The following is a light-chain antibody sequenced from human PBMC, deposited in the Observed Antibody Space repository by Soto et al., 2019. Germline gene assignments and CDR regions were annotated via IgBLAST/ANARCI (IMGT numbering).Light chain of an antibody. CDR2: DAS. Sequence: LSASVGDRVTITCRASQRVDRWLAWYQQKPGKAPKLLISDASTLESGVPSRFSGSGSVTEFTLAIASLQPDDFATYYCQQYKDYTYTFGQGTKVDIK. CDR3: QQYKDYTYT. J-gene: IGKJ1*01. CDR1: QRVDRW. V-gene: IGKV1-5*01.